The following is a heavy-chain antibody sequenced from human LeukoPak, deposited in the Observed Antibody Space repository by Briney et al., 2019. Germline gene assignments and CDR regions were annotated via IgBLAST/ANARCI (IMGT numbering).Heavy chain of an antibody. V-gene: IGHV5-51*01. J-gene: IGHJ4*02. CDR3: ARACRDGYDQNFDH. CDR1: GYSFSSYW. D-gene: IGHD5-24*01. CDR2: IYPGGSET. Sequence: GESLKISCKGLGYSFSSYWNAWVRQRPGKGLEWMGIIYPGGSETRYDPSFQGQVTISADSSTSTAYLQWSSLRASDTAMYYCARACRDGYDQNFDHWGQGTLVTVSS.